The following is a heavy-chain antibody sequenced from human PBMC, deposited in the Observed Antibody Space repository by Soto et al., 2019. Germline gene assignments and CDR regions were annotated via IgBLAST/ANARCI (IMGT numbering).Heavy chain of an antibody. V-gene: IGHV5-51*01. J-gene: IGHJ4*02. CDR3: ARLRDRSFDY. CDR2: IFPADSDS. D-gene: IGHD3-22*01. CDR1: EYTFTNYG. Sequence: GESLKISCKSSEYTFTNYGVAWVRQMPGKGLEWMGIIFPADSDSRYSPSFQGQVTISADRSTKTAYLQWSSLKASDTAMYYCARLRDRSFDYWGQGTLVTVSS.